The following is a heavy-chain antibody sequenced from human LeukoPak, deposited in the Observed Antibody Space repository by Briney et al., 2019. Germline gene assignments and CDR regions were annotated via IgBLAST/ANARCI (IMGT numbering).Heavy chain of an antibody. V-gene: IGHV1-69*13. J-gene: IGHJ2*01. CDR2: IIPIFGTA. D-gene: IGHD4-23*01. Sequence: GASVKVSCKASGGTFSSYAISWVRQAPGQGLEWMGGIIPIFGTANYAQKFQGRVTITADESTSTAYMELSSLRSEDTAVYYCARDNASGYGGVGWYFDLWGRGTLVTVSS. CDR3: ARDNASGYGGVGWYFDL. CDR1: GGTFSSYA.